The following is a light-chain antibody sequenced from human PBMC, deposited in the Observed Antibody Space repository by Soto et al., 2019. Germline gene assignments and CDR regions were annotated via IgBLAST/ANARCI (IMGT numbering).Light chain of an antibody. V-gene: IGKV3-20*01. CDR3: QQYGGSPIT. CDR1: QSVSRR. Sequence: EVVMPQSPSTLSVAAGDRAPLSCRASQSVSRRLDWYQQRPGQSPRLLISGASMRDSGVPVRFIGSGSGTDFTLTITRLEPEDFAVYYCQQYGGSPITFGLGTRLEI. CDR2: GAS. J-gene: IGKJ5*01.